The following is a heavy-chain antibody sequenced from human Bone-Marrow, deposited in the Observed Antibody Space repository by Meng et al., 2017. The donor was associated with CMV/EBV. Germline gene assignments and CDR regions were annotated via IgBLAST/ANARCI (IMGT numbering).Heavy chain of an antibody. V-gene: IGHV4-59*01. D-gene: IGHD3-22*01. J-gene: IGHJ4*02. CDR2: IYYSGST. CDR3: AREGRYDSSGYPLDY. Sequence: VSGGSISSYYWSWIRQPPGKGLEWIGYIYYSGSTNYNPSLKSRVTISVDTSKNQFPLKLSSVTAADTAVYYCAREGRYDSSGYPLDYWGQGTLVTVSS. CDR1: GGSISSYY.